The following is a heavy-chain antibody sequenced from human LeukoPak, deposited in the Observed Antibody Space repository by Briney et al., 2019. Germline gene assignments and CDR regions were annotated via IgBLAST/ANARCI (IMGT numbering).Heavy chain of an antibody. V-gene: IGHV4-4*02. CDR3: ARPYYYYMDV. CDR1: GFTFSSYW. Sequence: GSLRLSCAASGFTFSSYWMSWVRQPPGKGLEWIGEIYHSGSTNYNPSLKSRVTISVDTSKNQFSLKLSSVTAADTAVYYCARPYYYYMDVWGKGTTVTVSS. CDR2: IYHSGST. J-gene: IGHJ6*03.